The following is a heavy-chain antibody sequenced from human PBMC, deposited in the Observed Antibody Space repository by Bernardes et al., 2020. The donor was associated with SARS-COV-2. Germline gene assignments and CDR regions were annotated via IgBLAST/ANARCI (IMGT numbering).Heavy chain of an antibody. CDR1: GGSFSGFY. CDR2: INHSGST. CDR3: ARGRGYDYVWGGNNWFDP. J-gene: IGHJ5*02. Sequence: SETLSLTCAVYGGSFSGFYWSLIRQPPGKGLEWIGEINHSGSTNYNPSLKSRVTISVDTSKNQFSLKLSSVTAADTAVYYCARGRGYDYVWGGNNWFDPWGQGTLVTVSS. V-gene: IGHV4-34*01. D-gene: IGHD3-16*01.